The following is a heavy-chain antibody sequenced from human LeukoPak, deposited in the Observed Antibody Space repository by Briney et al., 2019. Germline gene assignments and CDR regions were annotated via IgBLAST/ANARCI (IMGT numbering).Heavy chain of an antibody. CDR2: IWYDGSNQ. CDR1: GFTFNSYG. CDR3: VRDRDGNSYFDY. Sequence: GGSLRLSCAASGFTFNSYGMHWVRRAPGKGLEWVAVIWYDGSNQYYADSVKGRFTISRDNSKNTLYLQMSSLRAEDTGLYYCVRDRDGNSYFDYWGQGTLVTVSS. J-gene: IGHJ4*02. D-gene: IGHD1-7*01. V-gene: IGHV3-33*01.